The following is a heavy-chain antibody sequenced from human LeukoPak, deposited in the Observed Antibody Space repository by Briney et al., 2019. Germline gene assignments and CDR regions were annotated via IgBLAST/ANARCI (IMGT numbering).Heavy chain of an antibody. CDR2: IDHSGST. CDR1: GYSISSGYY. D-gene: IGHD6-13*01. V-gene: IGHV4-38-2*02. CDR3: ARDPAGPFDY. Sequence: SETLSLTCTVSGYSISSGYYWGWIRQPPGKGLEWIGSIDHSGSTYYNPSLKSRVTISVDTSKNQFSLKLSSVTAADTAMYCCARDPAGPFDYWGQGTLVTVSS. J-gene: IGHJ4*02.